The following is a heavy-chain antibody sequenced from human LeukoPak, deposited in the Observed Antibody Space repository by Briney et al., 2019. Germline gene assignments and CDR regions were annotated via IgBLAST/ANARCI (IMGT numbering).Heavy chain of an antibody. CDR3: ANIIRKYTSGYYYFDY. D-gene: IGHD6-25*01. V-gene: IGHV3-21*01. Sequence: GGSLRLSCAASGFTFSSDSINWVRQAPGKGLEWVSSISSSSSYKYYAESVKGRFTISRDNAKNSLYLQMISLRAEDTAVYYCANIIRKYTSGYYYFDYWGQGTLVTVSS. J-gene: IGHJ4*02. CDR2: ISSSSSYK. CDR1: GFTFSSDS.